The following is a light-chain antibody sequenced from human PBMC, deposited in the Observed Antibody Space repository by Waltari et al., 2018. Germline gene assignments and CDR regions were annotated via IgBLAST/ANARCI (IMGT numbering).Light chain of an antibody. V-gene: IGLV2-14*03. CDR3: CSFTSSSTWV. CDR2: DVS. J-gene: IGLJ3*02. CDR1: ATALSGSTC. Sequence: QSALTQPASVYASPQQSITISGTATATALSGSTCAPWYQQHPGKAPKLIIFDVSSRPSGISNRFSGSKFGNTASLTISGVQPEDEADYYCCSFTSSSTWVFGGGTKLTVL.